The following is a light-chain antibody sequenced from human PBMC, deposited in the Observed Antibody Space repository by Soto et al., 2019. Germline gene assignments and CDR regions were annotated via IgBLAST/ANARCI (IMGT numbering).Light chain of an antibody. CDR3: QQYGNLPLT. J-gene: IGKJ4*01. CDR2: RVS. V-gene: IGKV3-20*01. CDR1: QTITT. Sequence: EIVLTQSPGTLSLSPLEIATLSFRASQTITTLAWYQRKPGQAPRLLIYRVSSRATGVPDRFSGSGSGTDYTLTISRLEPEDFAVYYCQQYGNLPLTFGGGTKVDIK.